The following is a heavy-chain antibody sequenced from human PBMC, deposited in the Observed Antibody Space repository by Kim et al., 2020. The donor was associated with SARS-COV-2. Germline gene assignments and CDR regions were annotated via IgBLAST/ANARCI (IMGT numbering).Heavy chain of an antibody. CDR2: ISSSSSYT. Sequence: GGSLRLSCAASGFTFSSFTMNWVRQAPGKGLEWVAFISSSSSYTYYEDAVTVRGTTTSDNAKYSLNLHMKGLSLENKATYYYASNSPIHWEGFDIWGPG. CDR1: GFTFSSFT. J-gene: IGHJ3*02. CDR3: ASNSPIHWEGFDI. D-gene: IGHD1-26*01. V-gene: IGHV3-21*06.